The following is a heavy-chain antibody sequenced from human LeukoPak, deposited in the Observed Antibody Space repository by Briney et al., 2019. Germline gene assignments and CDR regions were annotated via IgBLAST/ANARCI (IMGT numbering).Heavy chain of an antibody. Sequence: PSETLSLTCTVSGGSVSSGSYYWSWIRQPPGKGLEWIGYMYYSGSTTYNPSLKSRVTISVDTSKNQFSVKLSSVTAADTAVYYCAREWNYVIDSWGQGTLVTVSS. J-gene: IGHJ5*01. CDR3: AREWNYVIDS. V-gene: IGHV4-61*01. D-gene: IGHD1-7*01. CDR1: GGSVSSGSYY. CDR2: MYYSGST.